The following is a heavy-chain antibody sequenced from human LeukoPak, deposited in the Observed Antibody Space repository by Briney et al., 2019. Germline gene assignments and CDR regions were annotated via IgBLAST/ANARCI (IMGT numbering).Heavy chain of an antibody. CDR1: GLTFNDYN. CDR3: ARDPHSSNWYVREIDY. Sequence: GGSLRLSCEVSGLTFNDYNMIWVRQAPGKGLEWVASISAASDFIFYADSVKGRFTISRDNAENSLYLEMHSLRADDTALYYCARDPHSSNWYVREIDYWGQGTLVTVSS. CDR2: ISAASDFI. V-gene: IGHV3-21*06. D-gene: IGHD6-13*01. J-gene: IGHJ4*02.